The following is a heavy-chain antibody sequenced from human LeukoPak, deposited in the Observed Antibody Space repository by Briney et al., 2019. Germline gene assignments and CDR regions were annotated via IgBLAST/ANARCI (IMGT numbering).Heavy chain of an antibody. CDR2: INHSGST. CDR3: ARDEYYYGSGSRDFPFDY. J-gene: IGHJ4*02. CDR1: GGSFSGYY. Sequence: SETLSLTCAVYGGSFSGYYWSWIRQPPGKGLEWIGVINHSGSTNYNPSLKSRVTISVDTSKNQFSLKLSSVTAADTAVYYCARDEYYYGSGSRDFPFDYWGQGTLVTVSS. V-gene: IGHV4-34*01. D-gene: IGHD3-10*01.